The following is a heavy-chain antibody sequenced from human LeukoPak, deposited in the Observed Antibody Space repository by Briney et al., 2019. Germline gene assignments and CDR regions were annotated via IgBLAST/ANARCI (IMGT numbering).Heavy chain of an antibody. CDR2: ISSDGTNK. Sequence: PGGSLRLSCAASGFTFRTYAMHWVRQAPGKGLEWIIVISSDGTNKYYADSVKGRFTISRDNSKNTLYLQMNSLRAEDTAVYYCAKGGTGYCSSTSCLYYFDYWGQGTLVTVSS. CDR1: GFTFRTYA. J-gene: IGHJ4*02. CDR3: AKGGTGYCSSTSCLYYFDY. D-gene: IGHD2-2*01. V-gene: IGHV3-30-3*01.